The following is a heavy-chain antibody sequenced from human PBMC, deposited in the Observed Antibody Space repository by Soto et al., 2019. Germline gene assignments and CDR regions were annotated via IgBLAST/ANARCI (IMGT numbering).Heavy chain of an antibody. CDR2: IIPIFGTA. V-gene: IGHV1-69*12. CDR1: GGTFSSYA. CDR3: ARDRKGGNWFDP. J-gene: IGHJ5*02. Sequence: QVQLVQSGAEVKKPGSSVKVSCKASGGTFSSYAISWVRQAPGQGLEWMGGIIPIFGTANYAQKFQGRVTIPADDSTSTAYTELSSLRSEDTAVYYCARDRKGGNWFDPWGQGTLVTVSS.